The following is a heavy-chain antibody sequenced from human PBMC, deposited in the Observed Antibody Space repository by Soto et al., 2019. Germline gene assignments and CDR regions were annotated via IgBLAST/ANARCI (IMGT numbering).Heavy chain of an antibody. Sequence: SETLSLTCAVYGGSFSGYYWSWIRQPPGKGLEWIGEINHSGSTNYNPSLKSRLTISVDTSKNQFSLKLTSVTAADTAVYYCARGDTAMVTFYFDYWGQGTLVTVSS. CDR1: GGSFSGYY. CDR3: ARGDTAMVTFYFDY. J-gene: IGHJ4*02. D-gene: IGHD5-18*01. CDR2: INHSGST. V-gene: IGHV4-34*01.